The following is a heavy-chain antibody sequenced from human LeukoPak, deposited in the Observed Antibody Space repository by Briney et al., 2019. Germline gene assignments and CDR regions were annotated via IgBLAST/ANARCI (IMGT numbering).Heavy chain of an antibody. J-gene: IGHJ2*01. CDR1: GFTFSSYA. CDR2: ISASGGST. Sequence: GGSLRLSCAASGFTFSSYAMSWVRQAPGKGLEWVSTISASGGSTYFAESVKGRFAISRDYSKNTLYVQTPSLRAEDTAVYYCAKVPDGSPRGYWYFDLWGRGTLVTVSS. D-gene: IGHD3-10*01. CDR3: AKVPDGSPRGYWYFDL. V-gene: IGHV3-23*01.